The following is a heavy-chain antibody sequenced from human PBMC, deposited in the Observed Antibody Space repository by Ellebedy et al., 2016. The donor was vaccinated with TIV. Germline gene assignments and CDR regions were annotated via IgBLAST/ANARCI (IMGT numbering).Heavy chain of an antibody. CDR1: GITFSSHA. CDR2: ISGSGDKT. J-gene: IGHJ4*02. Sequence: GESLKISCAASGITFSSHAISWVRQTPGKGLEWVSAISGSGDKTYYTDSVKGRFTISRDNSQNTLYLQMNSLRAEDTAVSYCAKELHMWGTIMIDCWGPGTLVTVSS. CDR3: AKELHMWGTIMIDC. D-gene: IGHD3-16*01. V-gene: IGHV3-23*01.